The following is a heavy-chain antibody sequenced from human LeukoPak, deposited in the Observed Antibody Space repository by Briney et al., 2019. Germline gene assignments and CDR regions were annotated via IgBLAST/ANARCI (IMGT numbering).Heavy chain of an antibody. V-gene: IGHV1-69*05. CDR1: GGTFSSYA. Sequence: GSSVKVSCKASGGTFSSYAISWVRQAPGQGLESMGGIIPIFGTANYAQKFQGRVTITTDESTSTAYMELSSLRSEDTAVYSCARGASYDRGTDWFDPWGQGTLVTVSS. CDR2: IIPIFGTA. J-gene: IGHJ5*02. CDR3: ARGASYDRGTDWFDP. D-gene: IGHD3-22*01.